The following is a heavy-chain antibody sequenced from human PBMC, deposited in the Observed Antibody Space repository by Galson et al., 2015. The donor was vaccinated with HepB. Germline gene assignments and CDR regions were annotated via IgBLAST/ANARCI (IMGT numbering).Heavy chain of an antibody. J-gene: IGHJ3*02. D-gene: IGHD3-22*01. CDR3: ATVAGIVSSCLDI. CDR2: ISHDASKK. V-gene: IGHV3-30*02. Sequence: SLRLSCAASGFTFGGYAMHWVRQAPGKGLEWVSYISHDASKKYYADSVKGRFTVSRDNSKNTLYLQMNGLKTEDTALYYCATVAGIVSSCLDIWGQGTTVTVSS. CDR1: GFTFGGYA.